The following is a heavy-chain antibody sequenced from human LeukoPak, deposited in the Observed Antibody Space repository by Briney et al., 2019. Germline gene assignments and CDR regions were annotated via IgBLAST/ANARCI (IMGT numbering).Heavy chain of an antibody. CDR1: GGSMSSYY. V-gene: IGHV4-59*01. D-gene: IGHD5-18*01. J-gene: IGHJ4*02. CDR3: ARENDRYGRIDY. CDR2: VSYSGST. Sequence: SETLSLTCTVFGGSMSSYYWSWVRQPPGKGLEWIGYVSYSGSTDYNPSLKSRVIISIDTSKNEFSLRVRSVSAADTAVYYCARENDRYGRIDYWGQGTQVTVSS.